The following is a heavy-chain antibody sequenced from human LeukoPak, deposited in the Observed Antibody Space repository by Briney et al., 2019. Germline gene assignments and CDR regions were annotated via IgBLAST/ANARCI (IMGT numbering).Heavy chain of an antibody. D-gene: IGHD3-22*01. CDR3: ASRGDSSGYAPFDY. Sequence: SETLSLTCAVYGGSFSGCYWSWIRQPPGKGLEWIGEINHSGSTNYNPSLKSRVTISVDTSKNQFSLKLSSVTAADTAVYYCASRGDSSGYAPFDYWGQGTLVTVSS. V-gene: IGHV4-34*01. J-gene: IGHJ4*02. CDR1: GGSFSGCY. CDR2: INHSGST.